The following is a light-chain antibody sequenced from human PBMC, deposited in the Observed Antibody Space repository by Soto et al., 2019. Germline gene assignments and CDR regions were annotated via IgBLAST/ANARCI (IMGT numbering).Light chain of an antibody. J-gene: IGLJ1*01. Sequence: QAVVTQEPSLTVSPGGTVTVTCGSSTGPVTNGHFPYWCQQKPGQAPRPLIYDTDNKHSWTPARFSGSLLGDKAALTLSGAQPGDEADYYCLLSYTGRLYVFGPGTKLTVL. CDR1: TGPVTNGHF. CDR3: LLSYTGRLYV. V-gene: IGLV7-46*01. CDR2: DTD.